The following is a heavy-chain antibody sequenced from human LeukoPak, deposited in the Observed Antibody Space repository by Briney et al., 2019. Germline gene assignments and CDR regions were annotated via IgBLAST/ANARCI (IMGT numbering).Heavy chain of an antibody. Sequence: PGRSLRLSCAPSGFTFSSYARPWVRQAPGKGLEWVADISYDGSNKYYADSVKGRFTISKDNSKNTLYLQINSLRAEDTAVYYCARDPGIVVVPAAMENWGQGTLVTVSS. V-gene: IGHV3-30-3*01. CDR1: GFTFSSYA. J-gene: IGHJ4*02. CDR3: ARDPGIVVVPAAMEN. CDR2: ISYDGSNK. D-gene: IGHD2-2*01.